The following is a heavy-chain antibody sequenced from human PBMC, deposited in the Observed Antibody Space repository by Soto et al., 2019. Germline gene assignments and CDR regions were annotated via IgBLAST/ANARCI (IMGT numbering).Heavy chain of an antibody. CDR3: ARSYDFWSGYYISYYYGMDV. D-gene: IGHD3-3*01. V-gene: IGHV3-21*01. CDR2: ISSSSSYI. Sequence: LRLSCAASGFTFSSYSMNWVRQAPGKGLEWVSSISSSSSYIYYADSVKGRFTISRDNAKNSLYLQMNSLRAEDTAVYYCARSYDFWSGYYISYYYGMDVWGQGTTVTVSS. CDR1: GFTFSSYS. J-gene: IGHJ6*02.